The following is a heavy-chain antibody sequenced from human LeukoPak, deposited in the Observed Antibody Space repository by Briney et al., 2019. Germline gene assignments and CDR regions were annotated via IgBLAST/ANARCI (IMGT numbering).Heavy chain of an antibody. V-gene: IGHV4-39*07. CDR2: VNYSGST. Sequence: PSETLSLTCTVSGASFNNTSYYWGWIRQPPGQGLDWIGSVNYSGSTNYNPSLKSRVTISVDKSKNQFSLKLSSVTAADTAVYYCARGNIAVAGLFDYWGQGTLVTVSS. J-gene: IGHJ4*02. CDR1: GASFNNTSYY. CDR3: ARGNIAVAGLFDY. D-gene: IGHD6-19*01.